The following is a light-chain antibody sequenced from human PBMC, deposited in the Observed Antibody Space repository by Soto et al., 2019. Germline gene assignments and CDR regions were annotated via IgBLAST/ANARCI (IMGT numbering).Light chain of an antibody. V-gene: IGKV1-39*01. Sequence: DIQMTQSPSSLSASVGDRVTITCRASQSISRYLNWYQQKPGKAPKLLFYAASSLQSGVPSRFTGSGSGTDFTPNISSLQPEDFATYSCQQSYSTPRTFGPGTKVDIK. CDR3: QQSYSTPRT. CDR1: QSISRY. CDR2: AAS. J-gene: IGKJ3*01.